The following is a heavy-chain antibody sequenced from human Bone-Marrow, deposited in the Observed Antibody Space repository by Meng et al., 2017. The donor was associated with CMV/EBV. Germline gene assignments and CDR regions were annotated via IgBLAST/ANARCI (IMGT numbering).Heavy chain of an antibody. J-gene: IGHJ5*01. CDR2: VNAHSGAT. Sequence: ASVKVSCKASGYTFTGYYIHWVRQASGQGLEWMGWVNAHSGATNYAMNFQDRVTMTRDTSITTAYMDLSRLTSDDTAVYYCARVTDFWSTPWGFDPWGQGTLVTVSS. CDR1: GYTFTGYY. V-gene: IGHV1-2*02. D-gene: IGHD3-3*01. CDR3: ARVTDFWSTPWGFDP.